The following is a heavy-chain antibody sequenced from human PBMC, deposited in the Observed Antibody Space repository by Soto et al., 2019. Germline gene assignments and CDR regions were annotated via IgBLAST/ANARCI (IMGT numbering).Heavy chain of an antibody. CDR2: ISGSGGST. D-gene: IGHD2-2*01. CDR3: ANTERDQLEIDY. V-gene: IGHV3-23*01. CDR1: GFTFSSYA. Sequence: EVQLLESGGGLVQPGGSLRLSCAASGFTFSSYAMSWVLQGPGKGLEWVSAISGSGGSTYYADFVKGRFTISRDNSKNTLYLQMNSLRAEDTAVYYCANTERDQLEIDYWGQGTLVTVSS. J-gene: IGHJ4*02.